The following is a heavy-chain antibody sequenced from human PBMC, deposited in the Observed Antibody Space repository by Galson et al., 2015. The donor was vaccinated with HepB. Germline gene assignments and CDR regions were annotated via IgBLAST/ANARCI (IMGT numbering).Heavy chain of an antibody. V-gene: IGHV3-53*01. D-gene: IGHD1-26*01. CDR1: GFTVNSNY. CDR2: IYTGGAT. Sequence: SLRLSCAASGFTVNSNYMTWVRQAPGEGLEWVSTIYTGGATFYADSVKGRFTISRDFSKNAVYLQMSSLRAEDTAMYYCAQDEGYYRGYWYFDLWGRGSLVTVSS. CDR3: AQDEGYYRGYWYFDL. J-gene: IGHJ2*01.